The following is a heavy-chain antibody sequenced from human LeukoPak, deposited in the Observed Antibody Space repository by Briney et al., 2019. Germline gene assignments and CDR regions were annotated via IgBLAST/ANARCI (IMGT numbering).Heavy chain of an antibody. CDR3: ARARGSYYYDSSGYFFDY. CDR1: GYTFTSYG. Sequence: ASVTVSCTASGYTFTSYGISWVRQAPGQGLEWMGWISAYNGNTNYAQKLQGRVTMTTDTSTSTAYMELRSLRSDDTAVYYCARARGSYYYDSSGYFFDYWGQGTLVTVSS. CDR2: ISAYNGNT. J-gene: IGHJ4*02. V-gene: IGHV1-18*01. D-gene: IGHD3-22*01.